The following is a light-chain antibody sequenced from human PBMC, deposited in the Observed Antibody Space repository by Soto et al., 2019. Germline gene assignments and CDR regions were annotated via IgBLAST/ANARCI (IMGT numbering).Light chain of an antibody. Sequence: EIVLTQSPATLSVSPGGRDTLSCRASQDVMYDLAWYQQKPGQAPRLLVYGASTRATDAPPRFRGSGSGTEFSLTISSLQSEDFATYYCQQYRSWPRTFGQGTKVDIK. J-gene: IGKJ1*01. CDR1: QDVMYD. CDR3: QQYRSWPRT. V-gene: IGKV3-15*01. CDR2: GAS.